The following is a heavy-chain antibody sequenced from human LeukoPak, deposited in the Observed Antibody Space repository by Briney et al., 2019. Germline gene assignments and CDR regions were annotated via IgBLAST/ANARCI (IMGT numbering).Heavy chain of an antibody. D-gene: IGHD3-10*01. J-gene: IGHJ3*02. CDR1: GVSFNFYS. Sequence: PSETLSLTCAVSGVSFNFYSWTWIRQSPGKGLEWIGETNPSGDTNYSPSLKSRASISVDTSKNQFSLNVRSVTVADTAVYFRAGGNPTITMAWGNAFDIWGQRTMVTVSS. CDR3: AGGNPTITMAWGNAFDI. CDR2: TNPSGDT. V-gene: IGHV4-34*01.